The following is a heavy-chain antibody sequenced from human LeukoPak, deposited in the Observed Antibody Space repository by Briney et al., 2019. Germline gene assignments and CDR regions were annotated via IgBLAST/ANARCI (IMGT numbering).Heavy chain of an antibody. D-gene: IGHD2-2*01. CDR2: KYYSGSA. CDR3: ATPYCSSLSCLDVFNM. J-gene: IGHJ3*02. Sequence: PSETLSLTCSVSGVSVSDGRYYWTWIRQHRGKGLEWIGYKYYSGSAKYNPPLKIRLAISIDGSKNQFSLHLSSVTAADTATYYCATPYCSSLSCLDVFNMWGQGTRVTVSS. V-gene: IGHV4-31*03. CDR1: GVSVSDGRYY.